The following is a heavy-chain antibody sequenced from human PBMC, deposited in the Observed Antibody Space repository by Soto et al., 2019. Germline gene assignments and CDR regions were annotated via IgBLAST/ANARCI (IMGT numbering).Heavy chain of an antibody. J-gene: IGHJ4*02. CDR2: IILIVGTA. D-gene: IGHD3-22*01. Sequence: QVQLVQPGAEVKKPGSSVKVSCKASGGTFSSYAISWVGQAPGHGLEWMGGIILIVGTANYAQKFQGRVTITADESTSTAYMELRILSSEDTAVYYCARTPHCGSSCYYDYWGQGTLVTVSS. V-gene: IGHV1-69*12. CDR3: ARTPHCGSSCYYDY. CDR1: GGTFSSYA.